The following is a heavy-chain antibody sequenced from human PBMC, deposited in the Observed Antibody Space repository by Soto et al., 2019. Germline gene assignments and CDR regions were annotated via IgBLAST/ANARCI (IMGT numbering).Heavy chain of an antibody. J-gene: IGHJ4*02. D-gene: IGHD6-6*01. Sequence: QVQLQQWGAGLLKPSETLSLTCAVYCGSFSSYYWSWIRQPPGKGLEWIGEINHSGSTNYNPSLKSRVTMSGDTSKNQFSRKLSSVTAADTAVYYCARTSRFDCWGQGTLVTVSS. CDR3: ARTSRFDC. CDR1: CGSFSSYY. V-gene: IGHV4-34*01. CDR2: INHSGST.